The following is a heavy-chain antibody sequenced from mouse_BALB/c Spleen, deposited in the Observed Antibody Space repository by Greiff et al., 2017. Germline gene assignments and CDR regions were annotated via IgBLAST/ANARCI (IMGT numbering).Heavy chain of an antibody. CDR3: ARRGYYAMDY. CDR2: IDPANGNT. CDR1: GFNIKDTY. J-gene: IGHJ4*01. V-gene: IGHV14-3*02. Sequence: EVQGVESGAELVKPGASVKLSCTASGFNIKDTYMHWVKQRPEQGLEWIGRIDPANGNTKYDPKFQGKATITADTSSNTAYLQLSSLTSEDTAVYYCARRGYYAMDYWGQGTAVTVSS.